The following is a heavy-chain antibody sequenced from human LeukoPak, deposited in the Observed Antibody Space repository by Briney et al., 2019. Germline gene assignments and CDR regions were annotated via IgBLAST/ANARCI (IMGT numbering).Heavy chain of an antibody. V-gene: IGHV3-30*18. CDR2: ISYDGSNK. Sequence: TGGSLRLSCAASGFTFSSYSMNWVRQAPGKGLEWVAVISYDGSNKYYADSVKGRFTISRDNSKNTLYLQMNSLRAEDTAVYYCAKTLPTGYSSGWYYGPDYWGQGTLVTVSS. CDR1: GFTFSSYS. D-gene: IGHD6-19*01. J-gene: IGHJ4*02. CDR3: AKTLPTGYSSGWYYGPDY.